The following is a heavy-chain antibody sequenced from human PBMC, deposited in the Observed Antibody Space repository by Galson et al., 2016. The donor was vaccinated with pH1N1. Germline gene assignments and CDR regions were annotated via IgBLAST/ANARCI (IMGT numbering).Heavy chain of an antibody. CDR2: ILPNSGDT. CDR1: GYTFTDYY. V-gene: IGHV1-2*02. CDR3: ARELRGGSFDV. Sequence: SVKVSCKASGYTFTDYYIHWVRQAPGQGLEWMGLILPNSGDTNFAKKFQGRVTMTRDTSISTAYMELTRLTSDDTAVYFCARELRGGSFDVCGQGTVVTVSS. D-gene: IGHD2-15*01. J-gene: IGHJ3*01.